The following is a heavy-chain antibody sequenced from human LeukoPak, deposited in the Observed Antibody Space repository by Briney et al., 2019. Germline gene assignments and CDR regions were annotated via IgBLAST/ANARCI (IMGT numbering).Heavy chain of an antibody. CDR2: IYHSGSA. D-gene: IGHD5-12*01. V-gene: IGHV4-30-2*01. Sequence: VSGGSISSXGXXGXWXXXXPXXXXXXIGYIYHSGSAYYNPSLKSRVTISVDRSKNQFSLKLSSVTAADTAVYYCAREVWLPPVWFDPWGQGTLVTVSS. CDR3: AREVWLPPVWFDP. J-gene: IGHJ5*02. CDR1: GGSISSXGXX.